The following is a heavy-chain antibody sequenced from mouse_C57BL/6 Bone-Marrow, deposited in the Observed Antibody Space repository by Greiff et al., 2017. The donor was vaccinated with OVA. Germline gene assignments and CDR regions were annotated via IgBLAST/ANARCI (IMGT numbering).Heavy chain of an antibody. Sequence: VQLQQSGPGLVKPSQSLSLTCSVTGYSITSGYYWNWIRQFPGNKLEWMGYISYDGSNNYNPSLKNRISITRDTSKNQFFLKLNSVTTEDTATYYCARDRDEGYWGQGTTLTVSS. CDR2: ISYDGSN. CDR1: GYSITSGYY. D-gene: IGHD3-3*01. J-gene: IGHJ2*01. V-gene: IGHV3-6*01. CDR3: ARDRDEGY.